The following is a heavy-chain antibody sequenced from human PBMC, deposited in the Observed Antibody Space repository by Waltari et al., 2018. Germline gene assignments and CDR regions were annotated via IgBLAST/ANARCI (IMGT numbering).Heavy chain of an antibody. D-gene: IGHD2-2*01. Sequence: QLQLQESGPGLVKPSETLSPTCTVSGGSIRTSLHWGWIRQPPGKGLEWIGSVYYSGITHDSPSLKRRVTISVDTSKNQFSLNLTSVTAADTAVYYCARDTEGGRPGASYDYWGQGTLVTVSS. CDR2: VYYSGIT. V-gene: IGHV4-39*07. J-gene: IGHJ4*02. CDR3: ARDTEGGRPGASYDY. CDR1: GGSIRTSLH.